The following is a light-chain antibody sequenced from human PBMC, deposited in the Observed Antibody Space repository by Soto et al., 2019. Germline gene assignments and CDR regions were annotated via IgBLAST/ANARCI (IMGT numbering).Light chain of an antibody. CDR2: NSS. J-gene: IGKJ1*01. CDR3: QQYRDLPQT. Sequence: EIVLTQSPGTLSLSPGERATLSCRASQSVRSNSLAWYQQKPGQAPRLLIYNSSTRATGIPDRFSGSGSGTDFTLTISRLEPEDFALYYCQQYRDLPQTFVQATQVEIK. V-gene: IGKV3-20*01. CDR1: QSVRSNS.